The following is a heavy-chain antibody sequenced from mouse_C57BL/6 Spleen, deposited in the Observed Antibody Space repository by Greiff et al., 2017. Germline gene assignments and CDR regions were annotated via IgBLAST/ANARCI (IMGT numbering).Heavy chain of an antibody. Sequence: EVQLVESGGGLVKPGGSLKLSCAASGFTFSDYGMHWVRQAPEKGLEWVAYISSGSSTIYYADTVKGRFTISRDNAKNTLFLQMTSLRSEDTAMYYCARIYGSSPGAYWGQGTLVTVSA. D-gene: IGHD1-1*01. CDR1: GFTFSDYG. J-gene: IGHJ3*01. CDR2: ISSGSSTI. V-gene: IGHV5-17*01. CDR3: ARIYGSSPGAY.